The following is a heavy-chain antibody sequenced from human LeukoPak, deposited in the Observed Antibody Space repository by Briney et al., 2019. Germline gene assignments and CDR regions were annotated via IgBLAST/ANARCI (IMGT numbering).Heavy chain of an antibody. CDR2: ISSSSSYI. D-gene: IGHD1-26*01. Sequence: PGGSLRLSCAASGFTFSSYNMNWVRQAPGKGLEWVSSISSSSSYIYYADSVKGRFTISRDNAKNSLYLQMISLRAEDTAVYYCARDLSVGAKPDLGFDHWGQGTLVTVSS. J-gene: IGHJ4*02. CDR3: ARDLSVGAKPDLGFDH. V-gene: IGHV3-21*01. CDR1: GFTFSSYN.